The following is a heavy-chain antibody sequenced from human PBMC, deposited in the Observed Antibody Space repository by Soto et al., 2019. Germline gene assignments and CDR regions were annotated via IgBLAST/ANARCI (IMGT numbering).Heavy chain of an antibody. CDR1: GFTFTTYC. Sequence: EVQLVESGGGLVQPGGSLTLSCVASGFTFTTYCMHWVRQAPGKGLEYLSAISNDAVHTYYANSVKDRCTISRDNSKDTLYLPMGSLRPEDMAVYYCARGHLPWDYPSYCMYVSGQGPTVTVSS. D-gene: IGHD7-27*01. V-gene: IGHV3-64*01. J-gene: IGHJ6*02. CDR3: ARGHLPWDYPSYCMYV. CDR2: ISNDAVHT.